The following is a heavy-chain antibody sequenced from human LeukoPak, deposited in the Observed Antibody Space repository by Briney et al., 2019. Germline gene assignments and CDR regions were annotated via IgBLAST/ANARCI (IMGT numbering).Heavy chain of an antibody. V-gene: IGHV4-4*02. Sequence: KPSGTLSLTCAVSGASVISNDWWTWVRQPPGKGLEWIGEIYHSGSTNYNSSLKSRVNISVDKSKNQFSLKLSSVTAADTAVYYCAKTTYYDFRSDYPEYYFDYWGQGTLVTVSS. D-gene: IGHD3-3*01. CDR3: AKTTYYDFRSDYPEYYFDY. J-gene: IGHJ4*02. CDR1: GASVISNDW. CDR2: IYHSGST.